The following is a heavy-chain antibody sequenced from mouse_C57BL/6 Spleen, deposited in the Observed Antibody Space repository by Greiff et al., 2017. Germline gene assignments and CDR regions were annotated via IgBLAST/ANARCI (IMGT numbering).Heavy chain of an antibody. CDR1: GYTFTSYG. D-gene: IGHD2-4*01. V-gene: IGHV1-81*01. CDR3: ARGGYDYDGAWFAY. Sequence: QVQLQQSGAELARPGASVKLSCKASGYTFTSYGISWVKQRTGQGLEWIGEIYPRSGNTYYNEKFKGKATLTADQSSSTAYMELRSLTSEDSAVSFCARGGYDYDGAWFAYWGQGTLVTVSA. CDR2: IYPRSGNT. J-gene: IGHJ3*01.